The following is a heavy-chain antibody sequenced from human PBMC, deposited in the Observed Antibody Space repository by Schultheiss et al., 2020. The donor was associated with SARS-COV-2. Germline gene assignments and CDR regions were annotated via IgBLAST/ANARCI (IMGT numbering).Heavy chain of an antibody. D-gene: IGHD4-17*01. CDR1: GGSISSGDYY. J-gene: IGHJ4*02. CDR3: ARGSSLPGLRPLATY. CDR2: INHSGST. V-gene: IGHV4-39*07. Sequence: SETLSLTFTVSGGSISSGDYYWSWIRQPPGKGLEWIGEINHSGSTNYNPSLKSRVTISVDTSKNQFSLKLSSVTAADTAVYYCARGSSLPGLRPLATYWGQGTLVTVSS.